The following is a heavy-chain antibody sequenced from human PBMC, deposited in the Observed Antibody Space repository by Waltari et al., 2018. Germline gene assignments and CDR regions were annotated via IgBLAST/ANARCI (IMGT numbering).Heavy chain of an antibody. Sequence: QVQLQESGPGLLKPSQTLSLTCAVSGGSISSGTFYWSWIRQPAGKGLEWTGRIYTTGITNYNPSLKSRVTISLDTSKSQFSLKLTSVTAADTAVYYCAGIPAAIPNNWFDPWGQGTLVTVSP. J-gene: IGHJ5*02. CDR2: IYTTGIT. D-gene: IGHD2-2*02. V-gene: IGHV4-61*02. CDR1: GGSISSGTFY. CDR3: AGIPAAIPNNWFDP.